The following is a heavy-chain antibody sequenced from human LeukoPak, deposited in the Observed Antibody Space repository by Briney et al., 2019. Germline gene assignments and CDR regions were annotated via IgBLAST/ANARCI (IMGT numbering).Heavy chain of an antibody. CDR1: GYTFTSYF. J-gene: IGHJ4*02. CDR3: ARDRTHYYDSSGYYSRWEY. Sequence: GASVKVSCKASGYTFTSYFMYWVRQAPGQGLEWMGLINPRGGTTRYAQKFQGRVTMTRDTSTSTVYTELSSLRSEDTAMYYCARDRTHYYDSSGYYSRWEYWGQGTLVTVSS. V-gene: IGHV1-46*01. D-gene: IGHD3-22*01. CDR2: INPRGGTT.